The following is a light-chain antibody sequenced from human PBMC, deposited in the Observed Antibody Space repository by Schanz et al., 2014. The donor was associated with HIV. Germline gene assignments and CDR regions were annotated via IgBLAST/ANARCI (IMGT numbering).Light chain of an antibody. CDR3: GSYSSGDSHWV. Sequence: QSALTQPASVSGSPGQSITISCTGTSRDVGGYKYVSWYQQYPGKAPKLIIFDVDNRPSGVSWRFSASKSGNTASLTISGLQAEDEADYYCGSYSSGDSHWVFGGGTKLTVL. J-gene: IGLJ3*02. V-gene: IGLV2-14*01. CDR1: SRDVGGYKY. CDR2: DVD.